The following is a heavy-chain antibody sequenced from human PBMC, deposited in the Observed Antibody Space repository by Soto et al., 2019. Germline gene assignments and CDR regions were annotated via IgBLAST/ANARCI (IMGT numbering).Heavy chain of an antibody. Sequence: SQTLSLTCAVSGDSVSSDSAAWNWIRQSPSRGLEWLGRTYYRSKWYNDYAMSVKSRITIHPDTSKNQFSLQLNSVTPEDTAVYYCTGSRVPRYYGYLDLWGRGTLVTVSS. J-gene: IGHJ2*01. CDR2: TYYRSKWYN. CDR3: TGSRVPRYYGYLDL. V-gene: IGHV6-1*01. D-gene: IGHD3-10*01. CDR1: GDSVSSDSAA.